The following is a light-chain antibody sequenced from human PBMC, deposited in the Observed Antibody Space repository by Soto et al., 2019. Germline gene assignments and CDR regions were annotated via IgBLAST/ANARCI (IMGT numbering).Light chain of an antibody. Sequence: NFMLTQPHSVSESPGKTVTISCTRSSGSIASNYVQWYQQRPGRSPTTVIYEDNQRPSGVPDRFSGSIDSSSNSASLTISGLKTEDEADYYCQSYDSSNYGFGTGTKLTVL. J-gene: IGLJ1*01. CDR1: SGSIASNY. CDR3: QSYDSSNYG. V-gene: IGLV6-57*01. CDR2: EDN.